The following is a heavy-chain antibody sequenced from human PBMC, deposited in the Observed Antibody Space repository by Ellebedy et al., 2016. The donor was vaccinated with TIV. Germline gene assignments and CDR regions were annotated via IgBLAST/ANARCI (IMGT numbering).Heavy chain of an antibody. CDR3: AKEKDSSSWFRLDY. CDR1: GFTFDEYA. V-gene: IGHV3-9*01. CDR2: LSWNSGTI. D-gene: IGHD6-13*01. Sequence: PGGSLRLSCAASGFTFDEYAMHWVRQAQGKGLEWVSGLSWNSGTIDYADSVKGRFTISRDNVKNSLYLQMNSLRSEDTAFYYCAKEKDSSSWFRLDYWGQGTLVTVSS. J-gene: IGHJ4*02.